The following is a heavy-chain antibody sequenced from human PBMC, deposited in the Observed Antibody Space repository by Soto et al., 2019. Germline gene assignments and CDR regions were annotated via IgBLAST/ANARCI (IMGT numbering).Heavy chain of an antibody. CDR1: GGSISSGDYY. CDR3: ARGDGYYDILTGYYNPSPFDY. D-gene: IGHD3-9*01. V-gene: IGHV4-30-4*01. CDR2: IYYSGST. J-gene: IGHJ4*02. Sequence: QVQLQESGPGLVKPSQTLSLTCTVSGGSISSGDYYWSWIRQPPGKGLEWIGYIYYSGSTYYNPSLKSRVTISVDTSKNQFSLKLSSVTAAVTAVYYCARGDGYYDILTGYYNPSPFDYWGQGTLVTVSS.